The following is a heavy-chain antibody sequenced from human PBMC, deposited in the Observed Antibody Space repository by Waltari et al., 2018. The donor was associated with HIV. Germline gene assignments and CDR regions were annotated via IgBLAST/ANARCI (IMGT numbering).Heavy chain of an antibody. Sequence: EVQLVESGGGLVQPGGSLRLSCAASGFSFNSYRMHWVRQAPGKGLEWVSYISTSSRTIYYADSVRGRFTISRDNAKKSLYLQMNSLRDEDTAVYYCARVAMYYYGSGEKYYFDYWGQGTLVTVSS. CDR3: ARVAMYYYGSGEKYYFDY. CDR2: ISTSSRTI. J-gene: IGHJ4*02. D-gene: IGHD3-10*01. CDR1: GFSFNSYR. V-gene: IGHV3-48*02.